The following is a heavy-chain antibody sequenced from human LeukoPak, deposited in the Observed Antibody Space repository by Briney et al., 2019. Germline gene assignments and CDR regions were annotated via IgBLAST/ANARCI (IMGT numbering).Heavy chain of an antibody. CDR1: GFTFSSYW. D-gene: IGHD3-16*02. Sequence: PGGSLRLSCAAFGFTFSSYWMHWVRQAPGKGLVWVSRINTDGSSTSYADPVKGRFTISRDNAKNTLYLQMNSLRADDTAVYYCARDRFTYFPFDYWGQGTLVTVSS. CDR3: ARDRFTYFPFDY. V-gene: IGHV3-74*01. J-gene: IGHJ4*02. CDR2: INTDGSST.